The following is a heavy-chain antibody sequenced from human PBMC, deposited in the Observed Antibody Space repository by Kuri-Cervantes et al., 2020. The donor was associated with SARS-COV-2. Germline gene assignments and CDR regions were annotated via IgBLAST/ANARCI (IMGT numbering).Heavy chain of an antibody. Sequence: ESLKISCTVSGGSVSSGSYYWSWIRQPPGKGLEWIGYIYYSGSSNYNPSLKSRVTISVDTSKNQFSLKLSPVTAADTAVYYCARGGLEWLGFWFDPWGQGTLVTVSS. J-gene: IGHJ5*02. CDR1: GGSVSSGSYY. D-gene: IGHD3-3*01. CDR2: IYYSGSS. CDR3: ARGGLEWLGFWFDP. V-gene: IGHV4-61*01.